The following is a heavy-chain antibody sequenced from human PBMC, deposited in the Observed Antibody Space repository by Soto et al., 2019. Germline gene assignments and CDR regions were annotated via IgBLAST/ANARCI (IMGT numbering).Heavy chain of an antibody. CDR1: CVSILSYY. D-gene: IGHD3-9*01. V-gene: IGHV4-59*08. Sequence: PSATLSLTCPVSCVSILSYYWNWILKPPWKGLEWIGYIYYRGNTNYNPSLKSRVTISVDTSKNQFSLKLSSVTAADTAVYYCARQPGYYDILTGYSTYYFDYWGQGTPVT. J-gene: IGHJ4*02. CDR2: IYYRGNT. CDR3: ARQPGYYDILTGYSTYYFDY.